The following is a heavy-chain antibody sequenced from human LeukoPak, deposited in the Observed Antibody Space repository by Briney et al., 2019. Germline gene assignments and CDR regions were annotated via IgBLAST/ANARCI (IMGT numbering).Heavy chain of an antibody. Sequence: SQTLSLTCTVSGGSISSGGYYWSWIRQHPGQGLEWIGYIYYSGSTYHNPSLKSRVTISVDTSKNQFSLKLSSVTAADTAVYYCARDDPAGSFDYWGQGTLVTVSS. J-gene: IGHJ4*02. CDR3: ARDDPAGSFDY. CDR2: IYYSGST. V-gene: IGHV4-31*03. CDR1: GGSISSGGYY.